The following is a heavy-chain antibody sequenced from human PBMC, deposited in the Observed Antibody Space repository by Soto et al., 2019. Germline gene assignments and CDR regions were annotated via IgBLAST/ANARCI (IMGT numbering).Heavy chain of an antibody. CDR3: AKDGSPYYDFWSGYYQTYYFDY. CDR1: GFTFSSYA. V-gene: IGHV3-23*01. J-gene: IGHJ4*02. Sequence: PGGSLRLSCAASGFTFSSYAMSWVRQAPGKGLEWVSAISGSGGSTYYADSVKGRFTISRDNSKNTLYLQMNSLRAEDTAVYYCAKDGSPYYDFWSGYYQTYYFDYWGQGTLVTVSS. D-gene: IGHD3-3*01. CDR2: ISGSGGST.